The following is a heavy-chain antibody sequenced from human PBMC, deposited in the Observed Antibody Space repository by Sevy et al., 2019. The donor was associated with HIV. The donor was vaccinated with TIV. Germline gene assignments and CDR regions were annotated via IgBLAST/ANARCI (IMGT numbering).Heavy chain of an antibody. CDR3: VPSGGGHAGY. CDR2: IKQDGSEK. Sequence: GGSLRLSCAASGFTLSSRWMIWVRQAPGKGLEWVANIKQDGSEKYYVDSVKDRFTISRDNAKNSLYLQMNSLRAEDTAVYYCVPSGGGHAGYWGQGTLVTVSS. V-gene: IGHV3-7*01. J-gene: IGHJ4*02. D-gene: IGHD2-15*01. CDR1: GFTLSSRW.